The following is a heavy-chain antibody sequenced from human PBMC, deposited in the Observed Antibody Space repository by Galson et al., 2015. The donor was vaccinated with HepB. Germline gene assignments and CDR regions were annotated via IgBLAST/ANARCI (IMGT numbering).Heavy chain of an antibody. J-gene: IGHJ4*02. V-gene: IGHV1-46*03. CDR2: INPLGGST. D-gene: IGHD3-22*01. Sequence: SVKVSCKASGYTFTNYYVSWVRQAPGQGLEWIGLINPLGGSTVYADQFQDRVTMTSDTSTDKAYLELNRLRLDDTAIYYCAVVVFGYFDYGGQGTLVTVSS. CDR1: GYTFTNYY. CDR3: AVVVFGYFDY.